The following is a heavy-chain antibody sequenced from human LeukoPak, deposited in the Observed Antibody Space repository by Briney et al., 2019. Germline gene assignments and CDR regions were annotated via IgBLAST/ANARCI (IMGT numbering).Heavy chain of an antibody. CDR1: GGSFGGYY. D-gene: IGHD3-22*01. CDR2: INHSGST. J-gene: IGHJ4*02. Sequence: SETLSLTCAVYGGSFGGYYWSWIRQPPGKGLEWIGEINHSGSTNYNPSLKSRVTISVDTSKNQFSLKLSSVTAADTAVYYCARHDHTSDYDSSGYYYAKYYFDYWGQGTLVTVSS. CDR3: ARHDHTSDYDSSGYYYAKYYFDY. V-gene: IGHV4-34*01.